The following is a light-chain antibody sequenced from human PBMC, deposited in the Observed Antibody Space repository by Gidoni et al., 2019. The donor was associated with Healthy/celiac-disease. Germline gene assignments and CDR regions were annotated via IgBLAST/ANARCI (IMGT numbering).Light chain of an antibody. V-gene: IGLV2-14*03. J-gene: IGLJ3*02. CDR2: DVR. CDR1: RSDGGGYNY. CDR3: SSYTRSSTLV. Sequence: QSALTQPASVSGSPGQSITISCTGTRSDGGGYNYVSWYQQHPGKAPKLMIYDVRHRPSGVSNRCSGSKSGNTASLTIPGLQAEDEAYYYCSSYTRSSTLVFGGGTKLTVL.